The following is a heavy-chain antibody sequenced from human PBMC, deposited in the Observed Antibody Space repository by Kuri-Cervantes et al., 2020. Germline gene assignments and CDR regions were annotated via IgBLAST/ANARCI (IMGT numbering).Heavy chain of an antibody. CDR3: ATAVAGTSYWFDP. CDR2: INPNSGGT. V-gene: IGHV1-2*02. J-gene: IGHJ5*02. D-gene: IGHD6-19*01. CDR1: GYTFISYA. Sequence: AAVKVSCKASGYTFISYAMHWVRQAPGQGLEWMGWINPNSGGTYYAQKFQGRVTMTRDTSISTAYVELSRLTSDDTAVYYCATAVAGTSYWFDPWGQGTLVTVSS.